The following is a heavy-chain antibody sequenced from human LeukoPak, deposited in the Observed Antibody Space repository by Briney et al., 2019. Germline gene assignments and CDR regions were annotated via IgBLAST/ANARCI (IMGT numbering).Heavy chain of an antibody. CDR3: ARVASSGWDDYYYYYMDV. J-gene: IGHJ6*03. V-gene: IGHV3-7*01. CDR2: IKQDGSEK. Sequence: PGGSLRLSCAASGFIFNSYWMSWVRQAPGKGLEWVANIKQDGSEKYYVDSVKGRFTISRDNAKNSLYLQMNSLRDDDTAVYYCARVASSGWDDYYYYYMDVWGKGTTVTVSS. D-gene: IGHD6-19*01. CDR1: GFIFNSYW.